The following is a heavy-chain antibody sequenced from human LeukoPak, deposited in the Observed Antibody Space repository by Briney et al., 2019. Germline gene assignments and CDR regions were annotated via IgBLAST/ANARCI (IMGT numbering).Heavy chain of an antibody. V-gene: IGHV1-8*03. J-gene: IGHJ5*02. D-gene: IGHD2-15*01. CDR3: ASLVVAATSNWFDP. Sequence: ASVKVSCKAAVYTFTSYDINWVRHATGQGLEWMGWMNTNNGNTGYAQKSQGRVTITRNTSISTAYMELSSLRSEDTAVYYCASLVVAATSNWFDPWGQETLVTVSS. CDR1: VYTFTSYD. CDR2: MNTNNGNT.